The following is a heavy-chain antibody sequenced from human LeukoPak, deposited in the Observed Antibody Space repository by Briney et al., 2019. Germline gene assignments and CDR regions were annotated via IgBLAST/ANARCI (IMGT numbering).Heavy chain of an antibody. V-gene: IGHV4-39*02. CDR3: ASYSGIYPAFEI. J-gene: IGHJ3*02. CDR1: GDSITNSNYY. D-gene: IGHD1-26*01. Sequence: PSETLSLTCTASGDSITNSNYYWGWVRQSPGRGLEWLGNIFYNGGPYYNPSFKSRVAISVDTSKNHFSLTLNAVTAADTAVYYCASYSGIYPAFEIWSQGTLVTVSS. CDR2: IFYNGGP.